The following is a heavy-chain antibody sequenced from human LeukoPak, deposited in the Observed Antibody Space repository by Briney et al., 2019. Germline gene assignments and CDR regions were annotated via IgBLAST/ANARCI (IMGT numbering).Heavy chain of an antibody. CDR3: AKYNWNDGYFYYGLDV. Sequence: GGSLRLSCAASGFRFSSYAISWVRQAPGKGLEWVSVISGSGVSTYYADSVKGQFTISRDNSKNSLDLQMNSLRAEDTAIYYCAKYNWNDGYFYYGLDVWGPGTTVTVSS. CDR2: ISGSGVST. J-gene: IGHJ6*02. V-gene: IGHV3-23*01. D-gene: IGHD1-1*01. CDR1: GFRFSSYA.